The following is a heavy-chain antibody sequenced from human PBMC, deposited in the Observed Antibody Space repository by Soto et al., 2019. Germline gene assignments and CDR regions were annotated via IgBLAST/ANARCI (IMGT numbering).Heavy chain of an antibody. D-gene: IGHD3-22*01. Sequence: QVQLVQSGAEVKKPGASVKVSCKPSGYTFTSFSITWVRQAPGQGLEWMGWISTYTGNTNYAQKLQGRVTMTRDTSTSTAYMELRSLRSDDTALYYCVSGSYDSSGTPLRFWGQGTLVAVSS. CDR1: GYTFTSFS. CDR2: ISTYTGNT. J-gene: IGHJ4*02. V-gene: IGHV1-18*01. CDR3: VSGSYDSSGTPLRF.